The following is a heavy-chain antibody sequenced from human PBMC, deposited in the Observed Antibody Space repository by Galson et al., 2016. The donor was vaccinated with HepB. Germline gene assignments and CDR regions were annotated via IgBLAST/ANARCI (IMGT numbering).Heavy chain of an antibody. CDR2: IYRSDNA. D-gene: IGHD6-19*01. Sequence: SCAASGFTVSSNYMTWVRQAPGRGLEWVSVIYRSDNADYADSVKGRFTISRDDSTNTLHLQMNSLRVEDTAIYYCTREAVSGTGWFDPWGQGTLVTVSS. V-gene: IGHV3-53*01. J-gene: IGHJ5*02. CDR3: TREAVSGTGWFDP. CDR1: GFTVSSNY.